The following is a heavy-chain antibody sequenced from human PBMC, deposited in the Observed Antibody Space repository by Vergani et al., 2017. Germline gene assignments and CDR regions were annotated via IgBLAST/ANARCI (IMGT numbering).Heavy chain of an antibody. CDR2: IIPIFNTA. J-gene: IGHJ4*02. CDR1: GGTFSSNA. D-gene: IGHD3-10*01. Sequence: QVQLVQSGAEVKKPGSSVKVSCQASGGTFSSNAISWVRQAPGQGLEWMGGIIPIFNTANYAQKLQGRVTMTTDTSTSTAYMELRSLRSDDTAVYYCARDRWADYGSGSYYSYWGQGTLVTVSS. CDR3: ARDRWADYGSGSYYSY. V-gene: IGHV1-69*05.